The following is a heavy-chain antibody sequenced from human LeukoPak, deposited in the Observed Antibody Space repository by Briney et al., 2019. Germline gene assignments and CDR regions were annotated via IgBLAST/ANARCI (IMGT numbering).Heavy chain of an antibody. J-gene: IGHJ4*02. D-gene: IGHD5-24*01. CDR3: AKEGRSLQTY. CDR1: GFSFSNYW. CDR2: IKEDGTET. Sequence: GGSLRLSCTASGFSFSNYWMSWVRLAPGKGLEWVANIKEDGTETYYVDSVKGRFTISRDNAKNSLYLQMNSLRVEDTAVYYCAKEGRSLQTYWGQGTLVTVSS. V-gene: IGHV3-7*03.